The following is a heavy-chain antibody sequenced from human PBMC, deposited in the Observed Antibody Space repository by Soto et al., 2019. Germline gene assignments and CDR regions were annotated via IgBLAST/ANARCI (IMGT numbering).Heavy chain of an antibody. CDR1: GFSFSSYW. CDR2: IKQDGSEK. D-gene: IGHD3-3*01. V-gene: IGHV3-7*01. CDR3: VRFTRASLEDY. Sequence: EVQLVESGGGLVQPGGSLRLSCAASGFSFSSYWMSWFRQAPGKGLEWVANIKQDGSEKYYVDSVKGRFIISRENAKNSLYLQMNSLRAEDTAVFYCVRFTRASLEDYWGQGTLVTVSS. J-gene: IGHJ4*02.